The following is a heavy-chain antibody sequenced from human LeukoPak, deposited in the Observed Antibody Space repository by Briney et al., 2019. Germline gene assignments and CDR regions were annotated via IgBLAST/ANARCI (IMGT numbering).Heavy chain of an antibody. V-gene: IGHV3-21*01. CDR1: EFSVGSNY. Sequence: GGPLRLSCAASEFSVGSNYMTWVRQAPGKGLEWVSFISSRSTYIYSADSVKGRFTISRDNAKNSLYLQMNSLRADDTAVYYCARDALDCSSIRCHIDYWGQGTLVTVSS. CDR3: ARDALDCSSIRCHIDY. CDR2: ISSRSTYI. J-gene: IGHJ4*02. D-gene: IGHD2-2*01.